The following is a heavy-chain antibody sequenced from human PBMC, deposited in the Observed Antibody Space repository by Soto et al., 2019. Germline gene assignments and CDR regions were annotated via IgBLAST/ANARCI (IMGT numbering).Heavy chain of an antibody. Sequence: PLETLSLTCTVSGGPISSYYWSWIRQPAGKGLEWIGRIYISGSTNYNPSLKSRVTMSVDTSKNKLSLKLRSVTAADTAVYYCARQTKAFDFWGQGTLVTVSS. V-gene: IGHV4-4*07. CDR3: ARQTKAFDF. CDR2: IYISGST. CDR1: GGPISSYY. J-gene: IGHJ4*02.